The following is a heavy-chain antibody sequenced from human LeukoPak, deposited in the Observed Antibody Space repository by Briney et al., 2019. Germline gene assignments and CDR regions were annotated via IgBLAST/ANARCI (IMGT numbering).Heavy chain of an antibody. CDR3: ARTGLRGLDY. V-gene: IGHV4-59*08. CDR1: GGSISSYY. CDR2: IYYSGST. D-gene: IGHD4-17*01. Sequence: SETLSLTCTVSGGSISSYYWSWIRQPPGKGLEWIGYIYYSGSTNYNPSPKSRVTISVDTSKNQFSLKLSPVTAADTAVYYCARTGLRGLDYWGQGTLVTVSS. J-gene: IGHJ4*02.